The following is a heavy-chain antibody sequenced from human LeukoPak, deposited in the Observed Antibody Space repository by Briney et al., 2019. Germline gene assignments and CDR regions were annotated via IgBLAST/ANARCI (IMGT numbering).Heavy chain of an antibody. Sequence: NPGGSLRLSCTASGFTFNRYTMSWVRQAPGKGLEWVSGISGSGGRTYYADSVKGRFTISRDNSENTLYLQMNSLRAEDTAVYYCAKDGFDYWGQGTLVTVSS. V-gene: IGHV3-23*01. CDR1: GFTFNRYT. CDR3: AKDGFDY. CDR2: ISGSGGRT. J-gene: IGHJ4*02.